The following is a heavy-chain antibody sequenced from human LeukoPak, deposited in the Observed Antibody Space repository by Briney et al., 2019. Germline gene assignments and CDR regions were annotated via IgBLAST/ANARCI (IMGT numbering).Heavy chain of an antibody. Sequence: SETLSLTCTVSGYSISSGYYWGWIRQPPGKGLEWIGSIYYSGSTYYNPSLKSRVTISVDTSKNQFSLKLSSVTAADTAVYYCARLYCGGDCYSWGNFDYWGQGTLVTVSS. CDR1: GYSISSGYY. D-gene: IGHD2-21*02. V-gene: IGHV4-38-2*02. J-gene: IGHJ4*02. CDR2: IYYSGST. CDR3: ARLYCGGDCYSWGNFDY.